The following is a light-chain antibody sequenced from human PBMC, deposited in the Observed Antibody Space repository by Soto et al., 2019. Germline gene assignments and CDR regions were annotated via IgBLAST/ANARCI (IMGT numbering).Light chain of an antibody. Sequence: DIQTIPSTSSLTASVGDRDIITCLASQSISSYLNWYQQKPGKAPKLLIYAASSLQSGVPSRFSGSGSGTDFTLTISSLQPEDFATYYCQQSYSTPRTFGQGTKVDIK. CDR1: QSISSY. CDR2: AAS. J-gene: IGKJ1*01. CDR3: QQSYSTPRT. V-gene: IGKV1-39*01.